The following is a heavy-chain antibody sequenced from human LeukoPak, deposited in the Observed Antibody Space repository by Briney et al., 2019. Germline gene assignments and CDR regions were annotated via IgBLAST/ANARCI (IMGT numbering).Heavy chain of an antibody. CDR2: IWYDASNK. J-gene: IGHJ6*02. V-gene: IGHV3-33*03. Sequence: PGGSLRLSCAASGFTFSSFGMHWVRQAPGKGLEWVAVIWYDASNKYYADSVKGRFTISRDNSKNTLYLQMNSLRDDDTAVYYCVNYGMDVWGQGTTVTVSS. CDR1: GFTFSSFG. CDR3: VNYGMDV.